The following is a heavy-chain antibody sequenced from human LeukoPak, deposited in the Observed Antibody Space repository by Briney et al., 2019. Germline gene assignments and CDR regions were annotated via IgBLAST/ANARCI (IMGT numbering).Heavy chain of an antibody. CDR2: IYYSGSS. V-gene: IGHV4-59*01. J-gene: IGHJ6*03. CDR1: GGSISGYY. CDR3: ARVPRSYYYYYYMDV. Sequence: PSETLTLTCSVSGGSISGYYWSWIRQPPGKGLEWLGYIYYSGSSNYNPSLKSRVTISADTSKNQFSLKLSSVTAADTAVYYCARVPRSYYYYYYMDVWGKGTTVTVSS.